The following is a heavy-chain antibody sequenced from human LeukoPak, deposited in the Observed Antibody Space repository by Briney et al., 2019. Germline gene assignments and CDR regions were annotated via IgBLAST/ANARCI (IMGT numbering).Heavy chain of an antibody. V-gene: IGHV3-48*03. J-gene: IGHJ4*02. CDR1: GFTFSSYE. CDR3: ARPYSGYETDY. Sequence: GGSLRLSCAASGFTFSSYEMNWVRQAPGKGLEWVSYISSSGSTIYYADSVKGRFTISRDNAKNSLYLQMNSLRAEDTAVYYCARPYSGYETDYRGQGTLVTVSS. D-gene: IGHD5-12*01. CDR2: ISSSGSTI.